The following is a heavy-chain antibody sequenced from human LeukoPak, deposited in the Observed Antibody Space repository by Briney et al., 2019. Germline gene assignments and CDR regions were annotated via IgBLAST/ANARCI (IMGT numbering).Heavy chain of an antibody. CDR3: TKHPIVGAPDY. V-gene: IGHV3-23*01. Sequence: GGSLRLSCAASQFTFNNYAMTWVRQTPGKGLERVSTITGSGESTYYADSVKGRFTISRDNSKNTLYLQMNSLRAEDTALYYCTKHPIVGAPDYWGQGTLVTVSS. CDR2: ITGSGEST. J-gene: IGHJ4*02. D-gene: IGHD1-26*01. CDR1: QFTFNNYA.